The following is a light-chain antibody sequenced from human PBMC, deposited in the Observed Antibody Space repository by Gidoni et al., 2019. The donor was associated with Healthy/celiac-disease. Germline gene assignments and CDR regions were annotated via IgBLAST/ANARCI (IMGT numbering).Light chain of an antibody. Sequence: QSALTQPASVSGSPGQSFTISCTGTSRDVGGYNYVSWYQQPPGKAPKLMIYDVSNRPSGVSNRFSGSKSGNTAALTISGLQAEDEADYYCSSYTSSSTRVFAGGTKLTVL. CDR2: DVS. J-gene: IGLJ3*02. CDR1: SRDVGGYNY. V-gene: IGLV2-14*03. CDR3: SSYTSSSTRV.